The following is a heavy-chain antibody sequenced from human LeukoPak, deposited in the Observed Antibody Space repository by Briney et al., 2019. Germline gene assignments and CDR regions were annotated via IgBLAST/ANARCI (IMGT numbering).Heavy chain of an antibody. D-gene: IGHD2-15*01. J-gene: IGHJ4*02. CDR3: ARGTCSGGSCSYAY. Sequence: ASAKVSCKASGNTFTRYGMNWVRRAPGQGLEWMGWINTNTGNPTYAQGFTGRFVFSLDTSVSTAYLHISSLKAEDTAVYYCARGTCSGGSCSYAYWGQGTLVTVSS. CDR2: INTNTGNP. V-gene: IGHV7-4-1*02. CDR1: GNTFTRYG.